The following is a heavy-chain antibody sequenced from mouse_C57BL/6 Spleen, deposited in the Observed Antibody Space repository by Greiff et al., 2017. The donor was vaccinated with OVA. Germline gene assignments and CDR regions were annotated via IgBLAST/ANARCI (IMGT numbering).Heavy chain of an antibody. V-gene: IGHV1-50*01. CDR1: GYTFTSYW. Sequence: VQLQQPGAELVKPGASVKLSCKASGYTFTSYWMQWVKQRPGQGLEWIGEIDPSDSYTNYNQKFKGKATLTVDTSSSTAYMQLSSLTSEDSAVYYCARSKGTTVVFDYWGQGTTLTVSS. D-gene: IGHD1-1*01. J-gene: IGHJ2*01. CDR3: ARSKGTTVVFDY. CDR2: IDPSDSYT.